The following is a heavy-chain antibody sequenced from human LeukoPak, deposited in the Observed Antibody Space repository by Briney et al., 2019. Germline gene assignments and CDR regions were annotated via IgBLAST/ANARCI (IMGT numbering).Heavy chain of an antibody. V-gene: IGHV3-20*04. CDR2: INWYGDGA. CDR3: AREGQWQRPFDY. J-gene: IGHJ4*02. CDR1: GFTFDDYD. D-gene: IGHD5-12*01. Sequence: GGSLRLSCAASGFTFDDYDMSWVRQAPGKGLEWVSGINWYGDGAGYADSVKGRFTISRDNAKNSLYLQMNSLRAEDTAFYYCAREGQWQRPFDYWGQGTLVTVSS.